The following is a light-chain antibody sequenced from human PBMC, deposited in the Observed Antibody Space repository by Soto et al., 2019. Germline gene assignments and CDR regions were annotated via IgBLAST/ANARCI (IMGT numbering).Light chain of an antibody. CDR2: WAS. CDR1: QRVLYSSNNKNY. CDR3: QQYYSTRT. V-gene: IGKV4-1*01. Sequence: DIVMTQSPDSLAVSLGERATINCKSSQRVLYSSNNKNYLAWYQQKPGQPPKLLIYWASTRESGVPDRFSGRASGTDFTLTISSLQAEDVAVYYCQQYYSTRTFGQGTKVEIK. J-gene: IGKJ1*01.